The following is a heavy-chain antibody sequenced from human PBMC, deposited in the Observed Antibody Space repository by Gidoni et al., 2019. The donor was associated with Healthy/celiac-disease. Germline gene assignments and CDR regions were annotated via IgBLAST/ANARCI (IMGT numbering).Heavy chain of an antibody. CDR1: GFTFSSYG. V-gene: IGHV3-33*01. CDR2: IWYDGSNK. CDR3: ALGVGDWGAFDI. J-gene: IGHJ3*02. Sequence: QVQLVESGGGVVQPGRSLRLSCAASGFTFSSYGMHWVRQAPGKGLEWVAVIWYDGSNKYYADSVKGRFTISRDNSKNTLYLQMNSLRAEDTAVYYCALGVGDWGAFDIWGQGTMVTVSS. D-gene: IGHD1-26*01.